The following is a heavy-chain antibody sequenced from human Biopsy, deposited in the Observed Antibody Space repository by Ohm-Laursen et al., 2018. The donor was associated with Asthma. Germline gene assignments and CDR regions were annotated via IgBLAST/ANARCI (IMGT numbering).Heavy chain of an antibody. D-gene: IGHD3-22*01. J-gene: IGHJ4*02. Sequence: SLRLSCAASGFAVSRDHMFWVRQAPGKGLEWVSAIYSGGTSHTADSVRGRFTISRDYSKNTLYLQMQSLRAEDTSVYYCARGDSSNWSHYYFDYWGEGTLVTVSS. V-gene: IGHV3-53*01. CDR3: ARGDSSNWSHYYFDY. CDR2: IYSGGTS. CDR1: GFAVSRDH.